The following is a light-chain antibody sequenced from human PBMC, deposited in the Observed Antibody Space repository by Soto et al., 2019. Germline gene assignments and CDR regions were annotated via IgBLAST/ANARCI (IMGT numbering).Light chain of an antibody. CDR1: NTDVVGYDR. CDR3: SSYIPSTTTHWV. J-gene: IGLJ3*02. V-gene: IGLV2-14*01. Sequence: QSALTQPASVSGSPGQSITISCIGTNTDVVGYDRVSWYQHHPGKAPKMLIFEVYNRPSGTSDRFSGSKSGDTDSLTISGLQAEDEADYYCSSYIPSTTTHWVFGGGTKVTVL. CDR2: EVY.